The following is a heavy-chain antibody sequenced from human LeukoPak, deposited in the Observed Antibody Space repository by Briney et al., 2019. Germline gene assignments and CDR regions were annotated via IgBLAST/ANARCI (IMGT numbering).Heavy chain of an antibody. J-gene: IGHJ6*02. CDR2: IKEDASEI. D-gene: IGHD3-16*01. V-gene: IGHV3-7*03. CDR3: ARDQYEVPYYSNYDGMNV. Sequence: GGSLRLSCAASGFTFSSHWMSWVRQAPGKGLEWVANIKEDASEIYSVDSVRGRFTISRDNAKNSLYLQMNSLRAEDTAVYYCARDQYEVPYYSNYDGMNVWGQGTTVIVSS. CDR1: GFTFSSHW.